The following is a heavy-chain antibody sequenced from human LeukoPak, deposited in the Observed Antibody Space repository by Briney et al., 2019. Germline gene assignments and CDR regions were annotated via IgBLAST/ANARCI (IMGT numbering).Heavy chain of an antibody. J-gene: IGHJ5*02. CDR3: ARHRSGSSWFAP. CDR2: IYYSGST. V-gene: IGHV4-30-4*01. CDR1: GGSISSGDYY. D-gene: IGHD6-19*01. Sequence: SETLSLTCTVSGGSISSGDYYWSWIRQPPGKGLEWIGYIYYSGSTYYNPSLKSRVTISVDTSKNQFSLKLSSVTAADTAVYYCARHRSGSSWFAPRGQGTLVTVSS.